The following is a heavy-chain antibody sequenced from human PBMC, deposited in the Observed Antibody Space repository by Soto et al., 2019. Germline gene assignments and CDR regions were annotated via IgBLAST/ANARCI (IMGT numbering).Heavy chain of an antibody. V-gene: IGHV4-59*08. J-gene: IGHJ3*01. CDR2: FYYSGTT. D-gene: IGHD3-16*01. Sequence: QVQLQESGPGLVKPLETLALTCAVSGGSISNYYWSWIRQTPGKRLEWIGYFYYSGTTKYNPSLKSRVTISEDPSKNQFSLELTSVTAADAAVYFCAGQPPGGDDSFDVWGQGTMVTVSS. CDR1: GGSISNYY. CDR3: AGQPPGGDDSFDV.